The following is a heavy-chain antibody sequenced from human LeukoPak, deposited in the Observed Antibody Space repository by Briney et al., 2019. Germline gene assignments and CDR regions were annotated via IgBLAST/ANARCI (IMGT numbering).Heavy chain of an antibody. CDR3: ARVGNWGPFDY. Sequence: GGSLRLSCAASGFTFSSYEMNWVRQAPGKGLEWVSYISSSGSTIYYADSVKGRFTISRDNAKNSLYLQMNSLRAEDTAVYYCARVGNWGPFDYWGQGTLVTVSS. CDR1: GFTFSSYE. CDR2: ISSSGSTI. V-gene: IGHV3-48*03. D-gene: IGHD7-27*01. J-gene: IGHJ4*02.